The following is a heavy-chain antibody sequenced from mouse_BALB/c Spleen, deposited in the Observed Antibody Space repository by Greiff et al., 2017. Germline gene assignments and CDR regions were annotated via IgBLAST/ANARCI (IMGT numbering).Heavy chain of an antibody. CDR2: ISSGGSYT. J-gene: IGHJ4*01. D-gene: IGHD2-4*01. CDR1: GFTFSSYG. Sequence: EVKVVESGGDLVKPGGSLKLSCAASGFTFSSYGMSWVRQTPDKRLEWVATISSGGSYTYYPDSVKGRFTISRDNAKNTLYLQMSSLKSEDTAMYYCARPPSTMITTDAMDYWGQGTSVTVSS. V-gene: IGHV5-6*01. CDR3: ARPPSTMITTDAMDY.